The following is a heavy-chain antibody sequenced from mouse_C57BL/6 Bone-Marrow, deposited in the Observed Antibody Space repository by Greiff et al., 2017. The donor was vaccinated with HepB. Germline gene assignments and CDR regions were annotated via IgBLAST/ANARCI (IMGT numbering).Heavy chain of an antibody. CDR2: IHPNSGST. CDR1: GYTFTSYW. D-gene: IGHD4-1*01. CDR3: AREIHWVPPMDY. V-gene: IGHV1-64*01. J-gene: IGHJ4*01. Sequence: QVQLQQPGAELVKPGASVKLSCKASGYTFTSYWMHWVKQRPGQGLEWIGMIHPNSGSTNYNEKFKSKATLTVEKSSSTAYMQLSSLQSEDSAVYYWAREIHWVPPMDYWGQGTSVTVSS.